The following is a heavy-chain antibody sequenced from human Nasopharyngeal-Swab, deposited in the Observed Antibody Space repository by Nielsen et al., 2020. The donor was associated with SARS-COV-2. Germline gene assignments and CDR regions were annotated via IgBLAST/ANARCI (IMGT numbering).Heavy chain of an antibody. J-gene: IGHJ5*02. Sequence: ASVKVSCKASGYTFTSYYMHWVRQAPGQGLEWMGIINPSGGSTSYAQKFQGRVTMTRDTSTSTVYMELSSLRSEDTAVYYCARVAYYYGSGSYKSPLSFDPWGQGTLVPVSS. CDR3: ARVAYYYGSGSYKSPLSFDP. CDR2: INPSGGST. CDR1: GYTFTSYY. D-gene: IGHD3-10*01. V-gene: IGHV1-46*01.